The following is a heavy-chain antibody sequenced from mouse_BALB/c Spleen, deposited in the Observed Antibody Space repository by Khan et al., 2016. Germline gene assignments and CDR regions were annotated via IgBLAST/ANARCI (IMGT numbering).Heavy chain of an antibody. CDR1: GLTLRNYA. Sequence: EVELVESGGGLVKPGGSLKPSCAASGLTLRNYAMSWVRQTPEQRPERVASISTGDSTYYGDSVKGRFTISSDNDRNILYLQMSSLRSEDTAMFYCATEEYADYSDYFDCWDQGTTRTVSS. D-gene: IGHD2-13*01. J-gene: IGHJ2*01. CDR3: ATEEYADYSDYFDC. CDR2: ISTGDST. V-gene: IGHV5-6-5*01.